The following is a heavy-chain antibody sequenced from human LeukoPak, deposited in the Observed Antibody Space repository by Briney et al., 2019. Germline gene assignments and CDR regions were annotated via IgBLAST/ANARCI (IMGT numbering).Heavy chain of an antibody. CDR2: ISGSGGST. Sequence: GGSLRLSCAASGFTFSSYAMSWVRQAPGKGLEWVSAISGSGGSTYYADSVKGRFTISRDNSKNTLYLQMNSLRAEDTAVYYCARGMRSIAAAAPDYWGQGTLVTVSS. V-gene: IGHV3-23*01. CDR3: ARGMRSIAAAAPDY. CDR1: GFTFSSYA. J-gene: IGHJ4*02. D-gene: IGHD6-13*01.